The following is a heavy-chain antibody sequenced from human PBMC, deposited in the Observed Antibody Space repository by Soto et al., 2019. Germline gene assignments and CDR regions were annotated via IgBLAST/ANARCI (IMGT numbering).Heavy chain of an antibody. CDR2: INPSDGGT. V-gene: IGHV1-46*01. D-gene: IGHD5-12*01. J-gene: IGHJ4*02. Sequence: ASLKVSCKTSGYTFTNYHIHWVRQAPGQGLEWLGIINPSDGGTGYAQKFQGRVTMTRDTSTSTVYMDMSSLRSEDTAVYYCARVAHQSLDYWGLGTLVNVS. CDR3: ARVAHQSLDY. CDR1: GYTFTNYH.